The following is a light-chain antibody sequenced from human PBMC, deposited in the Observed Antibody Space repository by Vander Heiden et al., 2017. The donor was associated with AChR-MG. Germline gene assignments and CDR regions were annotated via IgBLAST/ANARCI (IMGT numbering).Light chain of an antibody. CDR3: QQYKRWPPT. Sequence: ETLMTQSPVTLSVSPGETATLSCRDSESVTSDLAWYQQKGGQAPRLLIYGASRRATGIPPRFSGSGSETEFTLTISSVQSEDFAVYHCQQYKRWPPTFGAGTKVDIK. V-gene: IGKV3-15*01. J-gene: IGKJ4*01. CDR1: ESVTSD. CDR2: GAS.